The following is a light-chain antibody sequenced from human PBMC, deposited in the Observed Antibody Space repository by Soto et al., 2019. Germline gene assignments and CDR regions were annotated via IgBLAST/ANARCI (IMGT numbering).Light chain of an antibody. CDR2: RNN. J-gene: IGLJ1*01. V-gene: IGLV1-47*01. Sequence: QSLLTQPASASWTPGQGVTISCSGSSSNIGSNYVYWYQHLPGTAPKLLIYRNNQRPSGVPDRFSGSKSGTSASLAISGLRSDDEADYFCATWDDSLNGFYVFGTGTKVTVL. CDR1: SSNIGSNY. CDR3: ATWDDSLNGFYV.